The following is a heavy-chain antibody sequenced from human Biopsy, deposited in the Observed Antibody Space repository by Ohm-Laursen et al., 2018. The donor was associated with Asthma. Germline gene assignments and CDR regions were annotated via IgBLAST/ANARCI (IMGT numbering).Heavy chain of an antibody. J-gene: IGHJ5*02. Sequence: PSVTLSLTWPVSGASIKTDDHYWSWLRQPPGKGLEWFGFIHYSGSTSYNPSLKGGVTISVDTSKNQFSLKLSSVTAADTAVYYCARASVAASSNWFDPWGQGTLVTVSS. V-gene: IGHV4-30-4*02. D-gene: IGHD6-19*01. CDR3: ARASVAASSNWFDP. CDR1: GASIKTDDHY. CDR2: IHYSGST.